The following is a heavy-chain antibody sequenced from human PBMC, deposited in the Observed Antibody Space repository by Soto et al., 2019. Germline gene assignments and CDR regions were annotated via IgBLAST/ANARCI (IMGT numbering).Heavy chain of an antibody. D-gene: IGHD6-25*01. J-gene: IGHJ4*02. V-gene: IGHV3-21*01. CDR3: ARDLGVTATGPSLDY. Sequence: GSLRLSCAASGFTFRTYSMNWVRQVPGKGLEWVSAISSDSTYIFYADSVKGRFTISRDNAKNSLYLQINSLRAEDTAVYYCARDLGVTATGPSLDYWGQGTQVTVSS. CDR1: GFTFRTYS. CDR2: ISSDSTYI.